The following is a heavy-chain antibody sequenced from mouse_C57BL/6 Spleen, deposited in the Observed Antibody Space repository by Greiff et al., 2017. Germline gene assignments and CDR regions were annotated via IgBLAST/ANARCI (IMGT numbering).Heavy chain of an antibody. CDR1: GFTFSSYT. V-gene: IGHV5-9*01. D-gene: IGHD2-1*01. J-gene: IGHJ1*03. CDR3: ARQGIYYGNYGYFDV. Sequence: EVMLVESGGGLVKPGGSLKLSCAASGFTFSSYTMSWVRQTPEKRLEWVATISGGGGNTYYPDSVKGRFTISRDNAKNTLYLQMSSLRSEDTALYYCARQGIYYGNYGYFDVWGTGTTVTVSS. CDR2: ISGGGGNT.